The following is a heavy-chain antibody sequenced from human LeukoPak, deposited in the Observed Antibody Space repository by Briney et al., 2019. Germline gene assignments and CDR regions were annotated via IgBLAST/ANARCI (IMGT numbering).Heavy chain of an antibody. J-gene: IGHJ4*02. D-gene: IGHD1-26*01. CDR1: GFTFSSYA. Sequence: GGSLRLSCAASGFTFSSYAMSWVRQAPGKGLEWVSVIYSGGSTYYADSVKGRFTISRDNSKNTLYLQMNSLRAEDTAVYYCASRSGSGDYWGQGTLVTVSS. CDR3: ASRSGSGDY. CDR2: IYSGGST. V-gene: IGHV3-53*01.